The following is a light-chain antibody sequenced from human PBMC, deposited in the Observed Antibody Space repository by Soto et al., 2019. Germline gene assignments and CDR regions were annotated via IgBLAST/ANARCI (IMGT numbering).Light chain of an antibody. Sequence: DIQMTQSPSTLSASVGDRVTITCRASQSISSWLAWYQQKPGKAPKLLIYKASSLESGVPSRFSGSGSGTEFTLPISTLRPDDFATYYCKQYNSLYLLGQGTKREIK. CDR1: QSISSW. J-gene: IGKJ2*01. CDR3: KQYNSLYL. V-gene: IGKV1-5*03. CDR2: KAS.